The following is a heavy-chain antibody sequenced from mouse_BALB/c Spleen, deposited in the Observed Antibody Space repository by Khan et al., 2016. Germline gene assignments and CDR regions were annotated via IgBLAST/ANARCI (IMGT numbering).Heavy chain of an antibody. CDR2: INPDSSTK. Sequence: EVKLLESGGGLVQPGGSLKLSCAASGFDFSRYSMSWVRQAPGKGLEWIGEINPDSSTKNYKPALKDKFIISRDNDKKTRYLQMREVRHEDTALDYCAILPYYVRFSYWVQVTLVTVSA. V-gene: IGHV4-1*02. CDR3: AILPYYVRFSY. J-gene: IGHJ3*01. CDR1: GFDFSRYS. D-gene: IGHD1-1*01.